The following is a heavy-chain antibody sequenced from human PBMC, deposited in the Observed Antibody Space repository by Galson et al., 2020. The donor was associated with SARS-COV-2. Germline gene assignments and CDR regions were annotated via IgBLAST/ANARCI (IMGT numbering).Heavy chain of an antibody. J-gene: IGHJ4*02. CDR2: FSGSGDT. CDR1: GFIFKNYA. V-gene: IGHV3-23*01. D-gene: IGHD2-2*01. Sequence: GESLKISCAASGFIFKNYAMSWVRLVPGKGLEWVSTFSGSGDTHYADSVKGRFTISRDNSKNTLYLQLNSLRAEDTARYYCAKAKWGSTTWFFDSWGQGTLVSVSS. CDR3: AKAKWGSTTWFFDS.